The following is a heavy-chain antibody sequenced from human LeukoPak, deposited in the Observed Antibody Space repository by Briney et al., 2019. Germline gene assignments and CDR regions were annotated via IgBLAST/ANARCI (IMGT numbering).Heavy chain of an antibody. J-gene: IGHJ5*02. CDR3: ARGIVVEPTANWFDP. D-gene: IGHD2-2*01. CDR1: GFTFSSYA. CDR2: ISSNGGST. Sequence: GGSLRLSCSASGFTFSSYAMHWVRQAPGKGLEYVSAISSNGGSTYYADSVKGRFTISRDNSKNTLYLQMSSLRSEDTAVYYCARGIVVEPTANWFDPWGQGTLVTVSS. V-gene: IGHV3-64D*06.